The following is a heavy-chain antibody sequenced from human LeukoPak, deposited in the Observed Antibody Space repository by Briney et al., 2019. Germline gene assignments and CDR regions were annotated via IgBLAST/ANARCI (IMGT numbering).Heavy chain of an antibody. V-gene: IGHV1-2*02. CDR1: GYTFTGYY. J-gene: IGHJ3*02. CDR3: ARGAQLPDAFDI. D-gene: IGHD2-2*01. CDR2: INPNSGGT. Sequence: ASVKVSCKASGYTFTGYYMHWVRQAPGQGLEWMGWINPNSGGTNDAQKFQGRVTMTMDTSISTAYMELSTLRSADTAVYYCARGAQLPDAFDIWGQGTMVTVSS.